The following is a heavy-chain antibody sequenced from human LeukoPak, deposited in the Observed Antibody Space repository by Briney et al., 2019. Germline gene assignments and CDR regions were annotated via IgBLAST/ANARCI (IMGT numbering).Heavy chain of an antibody. Sequence: SETLSLTCTVSGGSISSSSYYWGWIRQPPGKGLEWIGSIYYSGSTYYNPSLKSRVTISVDTSKNQFSLKLSSVTAADTAVYYCARDVTSGWYLDYWGQGTLVTVSS. V-gene: IGHV4-39*07. J-gene: IGHJ4*02. D-gene: IGHD6-19*01. CDR2: IYYSGST. CDR3: ARDVTSGWYLDY. CDR1: GGSISSSSYY.